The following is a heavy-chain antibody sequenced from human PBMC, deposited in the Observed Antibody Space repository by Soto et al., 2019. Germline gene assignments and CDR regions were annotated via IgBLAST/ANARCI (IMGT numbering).Heavy chain of an antibody. CDR3: ARAMVRGQRDYYYGMDV. J-gene: IGHJ6*02. D-gene: IGHD3-10*01. Sequence: QVPLVQSGAEVKKPGASVKVSCKASGYTFTSYGISWVRQAPGQGLEWMGWISAYNGNTNYAQKLQGRVTMTTDTSTSTAYMELRSLRSDDTAVYYWARAMVRGQRDYYYGMDVWGQGTTVTVSS. CDR1: GYTFTSYG. CDR2: ISAYNGNT. V-gene: IGHV1-18*01.